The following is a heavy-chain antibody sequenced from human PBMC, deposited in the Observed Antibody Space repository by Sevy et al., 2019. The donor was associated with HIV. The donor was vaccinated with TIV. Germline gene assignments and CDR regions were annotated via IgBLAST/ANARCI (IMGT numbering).Heavy chain of an antibody. CDR2: IGSSNSYI. Sequence: GGSLRLSCAASVFSFSSYSVSWVRQAPGKGLEWVASIGSSNSYIYYADSVKGRFTISRDNAKNSLFLHMNTLRAEDTAVYYCARSYSSSWYILYYFEYWGQGTPVTVSS. CDR3: ARSYSSSWYILYYFEY. CDR1: VFSFSSYS. V-gene: IGHV3-21*01. D-gene: IGHD6-13*01. J-gene: IGHJ4*02.